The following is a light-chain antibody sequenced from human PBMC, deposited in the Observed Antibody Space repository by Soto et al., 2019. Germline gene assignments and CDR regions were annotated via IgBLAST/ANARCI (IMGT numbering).Light chain of an antibody. V-gene: IGKV3-15*01. CDR2: GAS. CDR1: QSISSN. J-gene: IGKJ4*01. Sequence: EIVMTQSPVTLSLSPGERATLSCRASQSISSNLAWYQQKRGQAPRLLIYGASTRATGLPARFSGGGSGTEFTLTISSLQSEDFAVYYCQQYNNWPPLTFGGGTKVEIK. CDR3: QQYNNWPPLT.